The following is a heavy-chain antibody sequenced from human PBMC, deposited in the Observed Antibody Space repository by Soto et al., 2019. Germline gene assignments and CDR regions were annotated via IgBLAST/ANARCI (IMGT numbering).Heavy chain of an antibody. CDR3: VRGNGWFDP. V-gene: IGHV4-59*11. J-gene: IGHJ5*02. CDR2: VFHTGNT. Sequence: QVQLQESGPGLVKPSETLSLTCAVSGASITGHYWPWVRQPPGKGLEWIGNVFHTGNTNYNASLQSRLSMSVDTSSSQISLKLTSMTAADTAVYYCVRGNGWFDPWGQGVLVTVSS. D-gene: IGHD2-8*01. CDR1: GASITGHY.